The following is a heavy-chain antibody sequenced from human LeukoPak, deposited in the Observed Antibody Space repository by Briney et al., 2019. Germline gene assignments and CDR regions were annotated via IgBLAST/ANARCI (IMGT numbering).Heavy chain of an antibody. V-gene: IGHV3-23*01. Sequence: GGSLRLSCAASGFTFSNYAMSWVRQAPGKGLEWVSAISGSGGRTFYADSVKGRFTISRDNSKNTLYLQMNSLRAEDTAVYYCEKDNSPADWGQGTLVTVSS. J-gene: IGHJ4*02. CDR3: EKDNSPAD. D-gene: IGHD4-23*01. CDR2: ISGSGGRT. CDR1: GFTFSNYA.